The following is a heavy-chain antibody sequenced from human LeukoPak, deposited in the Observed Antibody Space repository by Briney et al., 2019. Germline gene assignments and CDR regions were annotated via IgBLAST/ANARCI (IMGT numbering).Heavy chain of an antibody. V-gene: IGHV4-34*01. Sequence: SETLSLTCAVYGGSFSGYYWSWIRQPPGKGLEWIGEINHSGSTNYNPSLKSRVTISVDTSKNQFSLKLSSVTAADTAVYYCASGYCSSTSCYALDYWGQGTLVTVSS. CDR3: ASGYCSSTSCYALDY. CDR1: GGSFSGYY. J-gene: IGHJ4*02. CDR2: INHSGST. D-gene: IGHD2-2*01.